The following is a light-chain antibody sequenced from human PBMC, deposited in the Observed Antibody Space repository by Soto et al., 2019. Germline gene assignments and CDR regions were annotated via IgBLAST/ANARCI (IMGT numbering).Light chain of an antibody. CDR3: QSYDSRLSAYV. CDR1: SSNIGAGYD. Sequence: QPVLTQPPSVSGAPGQRVTISCTGSSSNIGAGYDVHWYLQLPGTAPKLLVYTHNNRPSGVPDRFSGSTSGTSASLAITGLQAEDEADYYCQSYDSRLSAYVFGTGTKLTVL. V-gene: IGLV1-40*01. J-gene: IGLJ1*01. CDR2: THN.